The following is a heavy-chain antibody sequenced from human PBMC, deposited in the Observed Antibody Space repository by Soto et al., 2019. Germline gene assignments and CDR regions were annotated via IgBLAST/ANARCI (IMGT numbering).Heavy chain of an antibody. CDR1: GGTLNNYA. CDR2: IIPMFGST. D-gene: IGHD3-22*01. J-gene: IGHJ4*02. Sequence: GASVKVSCKASGGTLNNYAISWVRQVPGQGLEWMGGIIPMFGSTNYAQKFQGRVTFTADDSTNIAYMELTSLRSEDTAIYFCAGDRAYYESSAVCEHSGQGTLVTVSS. V-gene: IGHV1-69*13. CDR3: AGDRAYYESSAVCEH.